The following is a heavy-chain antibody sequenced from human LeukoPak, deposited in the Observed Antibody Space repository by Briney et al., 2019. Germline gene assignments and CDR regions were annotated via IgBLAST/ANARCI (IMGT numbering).Heavy chain of an antibody. CDR2: INPNSGGT. V-gene: IGHV1-2*02. J-gene: IGHJ4*02. Sequence: ASVKVSRKASGYTFTGYDMHWVRQAPGQGLEWMGWINPNSGGTNYVQKFQGRVTMTRDTSISTAYMELSRLRSDDTAVYYCARDQEGGSCYIWGQGTLVTVSS. CDR1: GYTFTGYD. CDR3: ARDQEGGSCYI. D-gene: IGHD2-15*01.